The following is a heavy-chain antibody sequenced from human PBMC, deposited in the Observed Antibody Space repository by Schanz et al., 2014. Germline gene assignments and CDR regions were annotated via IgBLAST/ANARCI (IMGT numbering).Heavy chain of an antibody. CDR2: INPNSGGT. CDR1: GYSFTEYF. J-gene: IGHJ4*02. Sequence: QVQLVQSGPAVKKPGASMKVSCLASGYSFTEYFLHWVRQAPGQGLEWMGRINPNSGGTNYAQKFQGRVTMTRDTSISTAYMELSSLRSDDTAVYYCARELRLEYYFDYWGQGTQVTVSS. D-gene: IGHD4-17*01. CDR3: ARELRLEYYFDY. V-gene: IGHV1-2*02.